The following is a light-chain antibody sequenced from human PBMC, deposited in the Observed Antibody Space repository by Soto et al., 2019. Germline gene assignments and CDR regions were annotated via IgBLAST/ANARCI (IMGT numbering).Light chain of an antibody. J-gene: IGKJ4*01. CDR2: DAS. CDR3: QQYNNWPLT. Sequence: ETVITQSPVTLSVSPGDRGSLSCRASQSLRGNLAWYQQTHGQAPRILIYDASTRDTGVPARFSGIGSGTEFTLPLSRLQSEDFSVYYCQQYNNWPLTFGGGTKVDIK. CDR1: QSLRGN. V-gene: IGKV3-15*01.